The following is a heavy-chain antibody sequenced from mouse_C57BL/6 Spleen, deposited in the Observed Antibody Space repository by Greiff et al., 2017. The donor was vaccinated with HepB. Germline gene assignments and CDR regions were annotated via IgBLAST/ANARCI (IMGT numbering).Heavy chain of an antibody. CDR2: IYPRSGNT. J-gene: IGHJ2*01. CDR1: GYTFTSYG. V-gene: IGHV1-81*01. Sequence: VQLQQSGAELARPGASVKLSCKASGYTFTSYGISWVKQRTGQGLEWIGEIYPRSGNTYYNEKFKGKATLTADKSSSTSYMELLSLTSEDSAVYFCARAGFTTVVAADYVGQGTTLTVSS. CDR3: ARAGFTTVVAADY. D-gene: IGHD1-1*01.